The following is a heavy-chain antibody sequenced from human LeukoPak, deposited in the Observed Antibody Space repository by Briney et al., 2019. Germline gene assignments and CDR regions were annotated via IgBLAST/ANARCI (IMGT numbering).Heavy chain of an antibody. CDR1: GFTFSSYS. Sequence: KPGGSLRLSCAASGFTFSSYSMNWVRQAPGKGLEWVSSISSSSSYIYYADSVKGRFTISRDNAKNSLYLQMNSLRAEDTAVYYCARDRGAMVRGVIITWGQGTLVTVSS. V-gene: IGHV3-21*01. J-gene: IGHJ5*02. CDR3: ARDRGAMVRGVIIT. CDR2: ISSSSSYI. D-gene: IGHD3-10*01.